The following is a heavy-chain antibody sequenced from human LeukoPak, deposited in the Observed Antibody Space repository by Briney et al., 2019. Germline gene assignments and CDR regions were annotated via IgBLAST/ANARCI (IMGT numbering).Heavy chain of an antibody. V-gene: IGHV3-11*03. Sequence: TGGSLRLSCAASGFTFSDYYMSWIRQAPGKGLEWVSYISSSSSYTNYADSVQGRFTISRDNSKSTLCLQMNSLRAEDTAVYYCAKQLGYCSDGSCYFPYWGQGTLVTVSS. CDR1: GFTFSDYY. D-gene: IGHD2-15*01. CDR3: AKQLGYCSDGSCYFPY. J-gene: IGHJ4*02. CDR2: ISSSSSYT.